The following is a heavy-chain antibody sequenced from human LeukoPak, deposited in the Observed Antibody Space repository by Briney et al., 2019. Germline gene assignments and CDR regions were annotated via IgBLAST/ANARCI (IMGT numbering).Heavy chain of an antibody. CDR1: EFTFSSYA. J-gene: IGHJ5*02. CDR3: ARDTPRYCSSTSCYTGNWFDP. V-gene: IGHV3-30*04. CDR2: ISYDGSNK. Sequence: GRSLRLSCAASEFTFSSYAMHWVRQAPGKGLEWVAVISYDGSNKYYADSVKGRFTISRDNSKNTLYVQMNSLRAEDTAVYYCARDTPRYCSSTSCYTGNWFDPWGQGTLVTVSS. D-gene: IGHD2-2*02.